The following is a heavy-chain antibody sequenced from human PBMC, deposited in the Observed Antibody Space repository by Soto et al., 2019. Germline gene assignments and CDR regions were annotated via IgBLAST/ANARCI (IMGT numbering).Heavy chain of an antibody. CDR1: GFTFSSYS. CDR2: ISSSSSYI. V-gene: IGHV3-21*01. J-gene: IGHJ4*02. D-gene: IGHD6-13*01. Sequence: GVSLRLSCAASGFTFSSYSMNWVRQAPGKGLEGVSSISSSSSYIYYADSVKGRFTISRDNAKNSLYLQMNSLRAEDTAVYYCARDWSPAGHDYWGQGTLVTVSS. CDR3: ARDWSPAGHDY.